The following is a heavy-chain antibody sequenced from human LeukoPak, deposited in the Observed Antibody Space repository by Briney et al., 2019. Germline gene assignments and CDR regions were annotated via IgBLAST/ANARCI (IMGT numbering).Heavy chain of an antibody. D-gene: IGHD3-3*01. CDR3: ARDSGYYDFWSGYYNQCYYMDV. CDR1: GGSISSYY. J-gene: IGHJ6*03. CDR2: IYYSGST. Sequence: KPSETLSLTCTVSGGSISSYYWSWIRQPPGKGLEWIGYIYYSGSTNYNPSLKSRVTISVDTSKNQFSLKLSSVTAADTAVYYCARDSGYYDFWSGYYNQCYYMDVWGKGTTVTVSS. V-gene: IGHV4-59*01.